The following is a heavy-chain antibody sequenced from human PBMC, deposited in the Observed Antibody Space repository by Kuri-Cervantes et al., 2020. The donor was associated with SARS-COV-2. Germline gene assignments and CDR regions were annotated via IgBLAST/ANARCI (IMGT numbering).Heavy chain of an antibody. J-gene: IGHJ4*02. V-gene: IGHV3-30-3*01. CDR3: ARVRDEYSSSSPLDY. CDR1: GFTFSSYA. CDR2: ISYDGSNK. Sequence: GESLKISCAASGFTFSSYAMHWVRQAPGKGLEWVAVISYDGSNKYYADSVKGRFTISRDNSKNTLYLQMNSLRAEDTAVYYYARVRDEYSSSSPLDYWGQGTLVTVSS. D-gene: IGHD6-6*01.